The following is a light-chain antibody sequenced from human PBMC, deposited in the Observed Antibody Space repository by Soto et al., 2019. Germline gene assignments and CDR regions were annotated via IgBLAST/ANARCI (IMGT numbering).Light chain of an antibody. J-gene: IGKJ1*01. Sequence: DIVMTQSPLSLPVTPGEPASISCRSSQSLLHSNGYNYLDWYLQKPGQSPQLMIYLGSNRASGVPDRFSGIRSGTDFTLKISRVEAEDIGVYYCMQALQMRSFGQGTKVEIK. CDR2: LGS. V-gene: IGKV2-28*01. CDR1: QSLLHSNGYNY. CDR3: MQALQMRS.